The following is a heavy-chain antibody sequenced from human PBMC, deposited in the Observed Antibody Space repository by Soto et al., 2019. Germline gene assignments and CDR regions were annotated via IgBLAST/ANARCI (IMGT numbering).Heavy chain of an antibody. D-gene: IGHD2-8*02. CDR1: GYSISSGYY. CDR3: VRVSFCPGTYDCGIDS. J-gene: IGHJ4*02. Sequence: SETLSLTCAVSGYSISSGYYWGCVRHPPGQGPEGIGTIYHNGRTDYNPSLNSRVTLSVDTPTNQFSLRLSSVTAADTAVYFCVRVSFCPGTYDCGIDSWGQGSLVTVS. CDR2: IYHNGRT. V-gene: IGHV4-38-2*01.